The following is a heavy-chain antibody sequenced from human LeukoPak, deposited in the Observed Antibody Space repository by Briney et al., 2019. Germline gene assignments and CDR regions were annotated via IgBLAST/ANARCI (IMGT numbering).Heavy chain of an antibody. J-gene: IGHJ4*02. V-gene: IGHV1-18*01. CDR3: AVRSGQYTYYLDY. D-gene: IGHD3-3*01. CDR1: GYTFTSYG. CDR2: ISTYNGKT. Sequence: VASVTVSCKASGYTFTSYGLTWLRQAPGQGLEWMGWISTYNGKTNYAQKLQGRVTMTTDTPTSTAYMELRSLRSGDTAVYFCAVRSGQYTYYLDYCGQGTLVTVSS.